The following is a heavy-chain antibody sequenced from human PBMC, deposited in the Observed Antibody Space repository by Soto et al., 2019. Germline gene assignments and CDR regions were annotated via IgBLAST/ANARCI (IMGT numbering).Heavy chain of an antibody. V-gene: IGHV5-10-1*01. CDR1: GYSFTSYW. D-gene: IGHD1-7*01. CDR3: ARPEPGITGTTDYYYYGMDV. J-gene: IGHJ6*02. Sequence: GESLKISCKGFGYSFTSYWISWVRQMPGKGLEWMGRIDPSDSYTNYSPSFQGHVTISADKSISTAYLQWSSLKASDTAMYYCARPEPGITGTTDYYYYGMDVWGQGTTVTVPS. CDR2: IDPSDSYT.